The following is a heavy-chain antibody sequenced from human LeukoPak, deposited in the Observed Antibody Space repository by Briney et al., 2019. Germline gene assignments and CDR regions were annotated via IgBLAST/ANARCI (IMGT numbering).Heavy chain of an antibody. D-gene: IGHD2-15*01. J-gene: IGHJ4*02. CDR3: AKAPVTTCSGAYCYPFDY. V-gene: IGHV3-48*03. CDR1: GFTFSSYE. Sequence: GGSLRLSCAASGFTFSSYEMNWVRQAPGKGLGWVSYISSSGSTIYYADSVKGRFTISRDSYKNTLYLQMNSLRAEDAAVYYCAKAPVTTCSGAYCYPFDYWGQGTLVTVSS. CDR2: ISSSGSTI.